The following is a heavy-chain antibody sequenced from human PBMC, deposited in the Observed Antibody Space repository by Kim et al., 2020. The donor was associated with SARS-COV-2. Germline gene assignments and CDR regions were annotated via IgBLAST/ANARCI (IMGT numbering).Heavy chain of an antibody. CDR3: ARWAAAGSSFDY. CDR2: ISSSSSYI. J-gene: IGHJ4*02. Sequence: GGSLRLSCAASGFTFSSYSMNWVRQAPGKGLEWVSSISSSSSYIYYADSVKGRFTISRDNAKNSLYLQMNSLRAEDTAVYYCARWAAAGSSFDYWGQGTLVTVSS. V-gene: IGHV3-21*01. D-gene: IGHD6-13*01. CDR1: GFTFSSYS.